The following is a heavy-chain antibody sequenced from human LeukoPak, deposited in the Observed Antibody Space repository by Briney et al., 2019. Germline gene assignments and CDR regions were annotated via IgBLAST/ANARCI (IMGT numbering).Heavy chain of an antibody. CDR2: IKQDGSEE. V-gene: IGHV3-7*03. Sequence: GGSLRLSCAASGFTFSSYWMSWVRQAPGKGLEWVANIKQDGSEEYYVDSVKGRFTISRDNAKNSLYLQMNSLRAEDTAVYYCAKDLPYRPADYWGQGTLVTVSS. J-gene: IGHJ4*02. CDR1: GFTFSSYW. CDR3: AKDLPYRPADY.